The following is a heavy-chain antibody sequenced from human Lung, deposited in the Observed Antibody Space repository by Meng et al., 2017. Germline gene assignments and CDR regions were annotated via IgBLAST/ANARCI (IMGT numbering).Heavy chain of an antibody. Sequence: GPLQESCPGLVKPSGTLSLTCAVSGGSITSSTWWSWVRQTPGKGLEWFGEIFHSGSTNYNPPLESRVTISVDKSKNQFSLKVYSVTAADTATYYCARFDISSSGRGDYWGQGILVTVSS. D-gene: IGHD1-26*01. V-gene: IGHV4-4*02. CDR1: GGSITSSTW. CDR3: ARFDISSSGRGDY. CDR2: IFHSGST. J-gene: IGHJ4*02.